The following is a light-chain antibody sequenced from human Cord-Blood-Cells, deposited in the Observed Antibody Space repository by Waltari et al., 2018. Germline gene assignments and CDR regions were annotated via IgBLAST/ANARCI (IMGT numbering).Light chain of an antibody. Sequence: DIVMPQSPLSLPVTPGEPASISCRSSQSLLHSNGYNYLDWYLQKPGQSPQPLIYLGSNRASGVPDRFSGSGSGTDFTLKISRVEAEDVGVYYCMQALQTPFTFGPGTKVDIK. V-gene: IGKV2-28*01. CDR2: LGS. CDR1: QSLLHSNGYNY. J-gene: IGKJ3*01. CDR3: MQALQTPFT.